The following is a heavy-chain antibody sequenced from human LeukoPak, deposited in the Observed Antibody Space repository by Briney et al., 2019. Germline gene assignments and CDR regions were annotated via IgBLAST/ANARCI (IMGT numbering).Heavy chain of an antibody. CDR1: GGSISSHY. J-gene: IGHJ4*02. CDR2: LFDSVNT. V-gene: IGHV4-59*11. D-gene: IGHD1-26*01. Sequence: SETLSLTCTVSGGSISSHYWSWIRQPPGKGLEWIAYLFDSVNTKDNPSLQSRLTLSADTSKNQFSLRLSSVTAADTAVYYCAREVEATPYYFDYWGQGTLVTVSS. CDR3: AREVEATPYYFDY.